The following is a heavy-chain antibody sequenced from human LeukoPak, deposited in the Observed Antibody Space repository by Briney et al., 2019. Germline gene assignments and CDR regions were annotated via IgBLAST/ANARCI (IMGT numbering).Heavy chain of an antibody. D-gene: IGHD1-1*01. CDR1: GFTFSNSW. CDR2: IKLDGSAQ. Sequence: GGSLRLSCAASGFTFSNSWMSWVRQAPGKGLEWVANIKLDGSAQYNVDSVKGRFTISRDNAKNPLFLQMNSPRVEDSAVYYCARNAPFDFWGQGTLVTVSS. J-gene: IGHJ4*02. CDR3: ARNAPFDF. V-gene: IGHV3-7*01.